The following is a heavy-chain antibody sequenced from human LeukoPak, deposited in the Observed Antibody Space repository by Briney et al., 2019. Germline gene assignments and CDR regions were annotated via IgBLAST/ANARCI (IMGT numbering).Heavy chain of an antibody. CDR2: INPSGGST. J-gene: IGHJ4*02. CDR3: ARDFADYVWGSYRSPPRYYFDY. D-gene: IGHD3-16*02. CDR1: GYTFTSYY. V-gene: IGHV1-46*01. Sequence: ASVKVSCKASGYTFTSYYMHWVRQAPGQGREWMGIINPSGGSTSYAQKFQGRVTMTRDTSTSTVYMELSSPKLEDTGVYYCARDFADYVWGSYRSPPRYYFDYWGQGTLVTVSS.